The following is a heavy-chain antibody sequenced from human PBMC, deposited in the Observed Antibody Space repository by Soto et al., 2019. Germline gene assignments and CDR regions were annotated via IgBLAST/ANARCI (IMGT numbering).Heavy chain of an antibody. Sequence: QVQLQESGPGLVKPSQTLSLTCTVSGGSISSGGYYWSWIRQHPGKGLEWIGYIYYSGRTYYNPSLKSRVTISVDTSKNQFSLKLSSVTAADTAVYYCAREGHCSSTSCYGYFDYWGQGTLVTVSS. CDR2: IYYSGRT. J-gene: IGHJ4*02. CDR1: GGSISSGGYY. D-gene: IGHD2-2*01. CDR3: AREGHCSSTSCYGYFDY. V-gene: IGHV4-31*03.